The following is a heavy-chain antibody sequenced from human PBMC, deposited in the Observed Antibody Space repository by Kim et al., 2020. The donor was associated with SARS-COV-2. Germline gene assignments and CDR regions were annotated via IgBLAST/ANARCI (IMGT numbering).Heavy chain of an antibody. V-gene: IGHV1-2*06. CDR3: AREGRGYSYGYQDY. CDR1: GYTFTGYY. Sequence: ASVKVSCKASGYTFTGYYMHWVRQAPGQGLEWMGRINPNSGGTNYAQKFQGRVTMTRDTSISTAYMVLSRLRSDDTAVYYCAREGRGYSYGYQDYWGQGTLGTVSS. J-gene: IGHJ4*02. CDR2: INPNSGGT. D-gene: IGHD5-18*01.